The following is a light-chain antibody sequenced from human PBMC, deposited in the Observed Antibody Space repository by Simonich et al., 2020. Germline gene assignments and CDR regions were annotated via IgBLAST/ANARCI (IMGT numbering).Light chain of an antibody. CDR3: QQYYSYPPLT. CDR1: QGIRSY. Sequence: AIRMTQSPSSLSASTGDRVTITCRASQGIRSYLAWYQQKPGKAPKLLIYAASTLQSGVPSRFSGSGSGTDFTLTISCLQSEEFATYYCQQYYSYPPLTFGGGTKVEIK. CDR2: AAS. J-gene: IGKJ4*01. V-gene: IGKV1-8*01.